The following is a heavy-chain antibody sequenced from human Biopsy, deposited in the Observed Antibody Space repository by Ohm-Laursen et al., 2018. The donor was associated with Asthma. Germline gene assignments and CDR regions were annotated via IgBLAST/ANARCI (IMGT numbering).Heavy chain of an antibody. CDR3: ARGRGQL. D-gene: IGHD6-13*01. J-gene: IGHJ4*02. CDR1: GFTVSSNY. CDR2: IYSAGST. Sequence: SLRLSCTASGFTVSSNYMTWVRQAPGKGLEWVSIIYSAGSTYYADSVKGRFTISRDDSKNTLYLQMNSLRAEDTAVYYCARGRGQLWGQGTLVTVSS. V-gene: IGHV3-53*01.